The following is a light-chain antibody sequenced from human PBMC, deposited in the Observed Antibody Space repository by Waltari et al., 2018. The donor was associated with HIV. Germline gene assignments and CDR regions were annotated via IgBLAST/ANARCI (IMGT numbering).Light chain of an antibody. CDR3: QAWDSSTAV. CDR2: QDK. Sequence: SYELTQPPSVSVSPGQTASITCSGDNLGDKYACWYQQKPGQSPVVVIYQDKKRPSGIPERFSGSKSGNTATLTISGTQAMDEADYYCQAWDSSTAVFGGGTKLTVL. J-gene: IGLJ2*01. V-gene: IGLV3-1*01. CDR1: NLGDKY.